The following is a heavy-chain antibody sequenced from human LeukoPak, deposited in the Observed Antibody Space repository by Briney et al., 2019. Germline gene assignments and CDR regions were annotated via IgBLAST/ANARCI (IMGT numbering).Heavy chain of an antibody. CDR3: ARGRIVLRFLEWLSNRIVPAPYYFDY. V-gene: IGHV4-34*01. CDR2: INHSGST. D-gene: IGHD3-3*01. CDR1: GVSFSGYY. Sequence: SETLSLTCAVYGVSFSGYYWSWIRQPPGKGLEWIGEINHSGSTNYNPSLKSRVTISVDTSKNQFSLKLSSVTAADTAVYYCARGRIVLRFLEWLSNRIVPAPYYFDYWGQGTLVTVSS. J-gene: IGHJ4*02.